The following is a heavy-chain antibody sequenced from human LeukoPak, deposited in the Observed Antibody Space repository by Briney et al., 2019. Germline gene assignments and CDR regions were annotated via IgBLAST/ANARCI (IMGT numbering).Heavy chain of an antibody. J-gene: IGHJ4*02. CDR3: ARHLQTLYYFDY. CDR1: GGSISSSSYY. CDR2: IYYSGST. Sequence: SETLSLTCTVPGGSISSSSYYWGWIRQPPGKGLEWIGSIYYSGSTYYNPSLKSRVTISVDTSKNQFSLKLSSVTAADTAVYYCARHLQTLYYFDYWGQGTLVTVSP. V-gene: IGHV4-39*01. D-gene: IGHD4-23*01.